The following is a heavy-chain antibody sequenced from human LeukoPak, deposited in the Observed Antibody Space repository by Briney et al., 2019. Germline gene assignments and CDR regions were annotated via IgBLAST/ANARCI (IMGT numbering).Heavy chain of an antibody. CDR3: ARQVTMVRADMDV. D-gene: IGHD3-10*01. CDR1: GYTFTSYY. Sequence: ASVKVSCKASGYTFTSYYMHWVRQAPGQGLEWMGWISAYNGNTNYAQKLQGRVTMTTDTSTSTAYMELRSLRSDDTAVYYCARQVTMVRADMDVWGKGTTVTISS. V-gene: IGHV1-18*04. J-gene: IGHJ6*03. CDR2: ISAYNGNT.